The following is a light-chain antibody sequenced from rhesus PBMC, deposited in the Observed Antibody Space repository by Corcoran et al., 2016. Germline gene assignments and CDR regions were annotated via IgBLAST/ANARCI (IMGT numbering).Light chain of an antibody. J-gene: IGKJ1*01. V-gene: IGKV3-24*04. Sequence: ETVVTQSPATLSLSPGERATRSCRASQSVGSDLAWYQQKPGQAPRLLIYGASSRATGIPDRVSGSGSGTDFPLTISSLEPEDVGVYSSQQSSHLWTFGQGTKVEIK. CDR1: QSVGSD. CDR2: GAS. CDR3: QQSSHLWT.